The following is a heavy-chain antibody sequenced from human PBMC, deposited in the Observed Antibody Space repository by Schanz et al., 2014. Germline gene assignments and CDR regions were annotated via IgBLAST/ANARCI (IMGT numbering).Heavy chain of an antibody. J-gene: IGHJ4*02. Sequence: VQLVESGGGLVKPGGSLRLSCAASGFTFSNYYTSWIRQAPGKGLEWVAHISSTSRYTNYAASVKGRFTISRDNTKSSLFLQMNSLRSEDTAVYFCAMGSSLYYFDFWGQGTLITVSS. CDR2: ISSTSRYT. V-gene: IGHV3-11*06. D-gene: IGHD6-13*01. CDR1: GFTFSNYY. CDR3: AMGSSLYYFDF.